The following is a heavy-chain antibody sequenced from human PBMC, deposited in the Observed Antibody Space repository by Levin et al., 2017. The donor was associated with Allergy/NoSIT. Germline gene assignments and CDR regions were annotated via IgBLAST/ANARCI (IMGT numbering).Heavy chain of an antibody. V-gene: IGHV4-30-4*01. Sequence: SCTVSGGSISSVDYYWSWIRQPPGKGLEWIGYIYYSGSTYYNPSLKSRVTISVDTSKNQFSLKLSSVTAADTAVYYCARTGITMVRGPQGYWGQGTLVTVSS. J-gene: IGHJ4*02. CDR2: IYYSGST. CDR3: ARTGITMVRGPQGY. CDR1: GGSISSVDYY. D-gene: IGHD3-10*01.